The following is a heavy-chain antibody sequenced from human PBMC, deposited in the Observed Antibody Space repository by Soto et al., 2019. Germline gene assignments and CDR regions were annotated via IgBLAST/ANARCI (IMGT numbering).Heavy chain of an antibody. V-gene: IGHV3-30-3*01. Sequence: QEQLVESGGGVVQPGRSLRLSCAASGFTFSSYAMHWVRQAPGKGLEWVAVISYDGSNKYYADSVKGRFTISRDNSKNTLYLQMNSLRAEDTAVYYCARSQRTLVMVREAVGYWGQGTLVSVSS. J-gene: IGHJ4*02. CDR3: ARSQRTLVMVREAVGY. CDR1: GFTFSSYA. D-gene: IGHD3-10*01. CDR2: ISYDGSNK.